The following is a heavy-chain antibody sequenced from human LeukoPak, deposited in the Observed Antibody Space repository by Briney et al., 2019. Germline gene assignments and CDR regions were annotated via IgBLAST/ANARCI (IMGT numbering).Heavy chain of an antibody. CDR1: GFTFSSYA. J-gene: IGHJ4*02. D-gene: IGHD3-22*01. CDR2: ISGSGGST. Sequence: PGGSLRLSCAASGFTFSSYAMSWVRQAPGKGLEWVSAISGSGGSTYYADSVKGRFTISRDNSKNTLYLQMNSLRAENTAVYYCAKDIDTMIVVGYFDYWGQGTLVTVSS. V-gene: IGHV3-23*01. CDR3: AKDIDTMIVVGYFDY.